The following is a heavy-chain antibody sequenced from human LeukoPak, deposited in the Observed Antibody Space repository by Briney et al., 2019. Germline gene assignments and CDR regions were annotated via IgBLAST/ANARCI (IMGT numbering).Heavy chain of an antibody. J-gene: IGHJ5*02. CDR3: ARRGSGLNWFDP. CDR1: GGSISSYY. V-gene: IGHV4-39*07. CDR2: IHYSGST. Sequence: PSETLSLTCTVSGGSISSYYWSWIRQPPGKGLEWIGSIHYSGSTFYNPSLKSRVTVSLETSTNQFSLRLSSVTAADTAVYYCARRGSGLNWFDPWGQGTLVTVSS. D-gene: IGHD3-16*01.